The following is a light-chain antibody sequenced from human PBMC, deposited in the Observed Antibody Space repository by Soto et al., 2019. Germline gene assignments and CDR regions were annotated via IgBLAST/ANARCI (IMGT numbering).Light chain of an antibody. CDR1: QSVGGY. CDR2: DAS. CDR3: HQRSNWPPLT. Sequence: EIVLTQSPATLSLSPGERATLSCRASQSVGGYLDGYQQKPGQAPSLLIYDASNRASGIPARFSGSGSGTDFTLTISSLEPEDLAVYYCHQRSNWPPLTFGGGTKVEIK. V-gene: IGKV3-11*01. J-gene: IGKJ4*01.